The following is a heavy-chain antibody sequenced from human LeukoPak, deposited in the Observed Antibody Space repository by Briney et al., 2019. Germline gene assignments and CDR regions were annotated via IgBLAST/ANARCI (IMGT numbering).Heavy chain of an antibody. Sequence: GGSLRLSCAASGFTFSSYAMHWVRQAPGKGLEWVVVISYDGSNKYYADSVKGRFTISRDNSKNTLYLQMNSLRAEDTAVYYCARGSFYDSSRYYYGFDYWGQGTLVTVSS. V-gene: IGHV3-30-3*01. D-gene: IGHD3-22*01. CDR3: ARGSFYDSSRYYYGFDY. J-gene: IGHJ4*02. CDR1: GFTFSSYA. CDR2: ISYDGSNK.